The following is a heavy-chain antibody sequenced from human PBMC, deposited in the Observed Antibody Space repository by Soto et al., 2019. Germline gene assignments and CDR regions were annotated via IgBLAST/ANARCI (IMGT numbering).Heavy chain of an antibody. D-gene: IGHD3-22*01. Sequence: SETLSLTCAVSGGSISSGGYSWSWIRQPPGKGLEWIGYIYHSGSTYYNPSLKSRVTISVDRSKNQFSLKLSSVTAADTAVYYCAGSGYYLISGMEAWAQGTTVTVSS. CDR1: GGSISSGGYS. CDR3: AGSGYYLISGMEA. V-gene: IGHV4-30-2*01. J-gene: IGHJ6*02. CDR2: IYHSGST.